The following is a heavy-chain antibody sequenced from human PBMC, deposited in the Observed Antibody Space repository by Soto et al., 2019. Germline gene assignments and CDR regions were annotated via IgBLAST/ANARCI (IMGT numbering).Heavy chain of an antibody. Sequence: GGSLRLSCAVSGFTFSSYSMNWVRQAPGKGLEWVSSISSSSSYIYYADSVKGRFTISRDNAKNSLHLRMNSLRAEDTAVYYCARGLENDGGNCFDPWGQGTLVTVSS. CDR2: ISSSSSYI. CDR1: GFTFSSYS. J-gene: IGHJ5*02. D-gene: IGHD1-1*01. CDR3: ARGLENDGGNCFDP. V-gene: IGHV3-21*01.